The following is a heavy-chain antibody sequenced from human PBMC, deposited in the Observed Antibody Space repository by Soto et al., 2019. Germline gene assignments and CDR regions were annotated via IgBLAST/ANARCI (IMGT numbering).Heavy chain of an antibody. CDR1: GYSFTNYW. V-gene: IGHV5-10-1*01. CDR2: TDPSDSYI. D-gene: IGHD1-26*01. Sequence: PGESLKISCTGSGYSFTNYWISWVCQMPGKGLEWMGMTDPSDSYINYSPSFQGHVTISADKSISTAYLQWSSLKASDTAMYYCTRHRGGSYPNWFDPWGQGTLVTVSS. CDR3: TRHRGGSYPNWFDP. J-gene: IGHJ5*02.